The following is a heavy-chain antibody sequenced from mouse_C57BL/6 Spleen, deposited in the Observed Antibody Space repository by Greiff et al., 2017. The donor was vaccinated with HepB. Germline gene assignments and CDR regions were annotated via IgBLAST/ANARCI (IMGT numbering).Heavy chain of an antibody. J-gene: IGHJ2*01. CDR3: ARGRRGYFDY. V-gene: IGHV5-17*01. CDR2: ISSGSSTI. Sequence: EVQLQESGGGLVKPGGSLKLSCAASGFTFSDYGMHWVRQAPEKGLEWVAYISSGSSTIYYADTVKGRFTISRDNAKNTLFLQVTSLRSEDTAMYYCARGRRGYFDYWGQGTTLTVAS. CDR1: GFTFSDYG.